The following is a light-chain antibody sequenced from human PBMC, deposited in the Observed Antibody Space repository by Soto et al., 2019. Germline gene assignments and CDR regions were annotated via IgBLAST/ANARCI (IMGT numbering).Light chain of an antibody. J-gene: IGKJ4*02. CDR2: GTS. CDR1: QSVYSN. CDR3: QQYNNLPLT. V-gene: IGKV3-15*01. Sequence: EIVMTQSPATLSVSPGERDTLSCRASQSVYSNLAWYQQKPGQAPRLLIYGTSTRATGIPARFSGSGSGTEFSLTISSLQSEDFAVYYCQQYNNLPLTFGGGTKVEIK.